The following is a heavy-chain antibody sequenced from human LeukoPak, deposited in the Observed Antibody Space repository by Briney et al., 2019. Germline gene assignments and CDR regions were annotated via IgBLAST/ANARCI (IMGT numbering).Heavy chain of an antibody. V-gene: IGHV3-74*01. D-gene: IGHD1-1*01. Sequence: GGSLRLSCAASGFTFSNYWMHWVRQALGKGLVWVSRINSDGSSTSYADSVKGRFTISRDNAENTLYLQMSSLRAEDTAVYYCAKGGTRHMDVWGKGTTVIASS. CDR1: GFTFSNYW. CDR3: AKGGTRHMDV. J-gene: IGHJ6*03. CDR2: INSDGSST.